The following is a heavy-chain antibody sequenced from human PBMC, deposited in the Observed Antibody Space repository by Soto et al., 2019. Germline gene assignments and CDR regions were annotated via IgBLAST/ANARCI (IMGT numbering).Heavy chain of an antibody. V-gene: IGHV4-4*02. J-gene: IGHJ5*02. CDR3: ATLPPRIVVTVLPIPT. Sequence: QVYLHQSGPGLVKPSGTLSLTCAVSGDSISSTHWWTWVRQTPGKGLEWFGEVYHSGSTSYNPSLQSRVTISVDKSNNQFSLKLTSVTAADTAVYYCATLPPRIVVTVLPIPTWGQGTLVSVSS. CDR1: GDSISSTHW. D-gene: IGHD2-21*01. CDR2: VYHSGST.